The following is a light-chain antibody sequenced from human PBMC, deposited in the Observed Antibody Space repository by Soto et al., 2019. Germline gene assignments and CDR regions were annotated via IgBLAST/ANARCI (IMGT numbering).Light chain of an antibody. CDR3: CSYAGSSTFLVV. J-gene: IGLJ2*01. CDR1: SSDVGSYNL. CDR2: EGS. Sequence: QSALTQPASVSGSPGQSITISCTGTSSDVGSYNLVSWYQQHPGKAPKLMIYEGSKRPSGVSNRFSGSKPGNTASLTISGLQAEDEADYYCCSYAGSSTFLVVFGGGTKLTVL. V-gene: IGLV2-23*01.